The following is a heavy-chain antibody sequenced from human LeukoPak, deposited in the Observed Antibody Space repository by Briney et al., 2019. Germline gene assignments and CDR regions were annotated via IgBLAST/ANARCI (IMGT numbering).Heavy chain of an antibody. D-gene: IGHD3-3*01. CDR2: ISGSGGST. CDR1: GFTFSSYA. J-gene: IGHJ5*02. CDR3: AKVCLRFPNLNWFDP. V-gene: IGHV3-23*01. Sequence: PGGSLRLSCAASGFTFSSYAMSWVRQAPVKGLEWVSAISGSGGSTYYADSVKGRFTISRDNSKNTLYLQMNSLRAEDTAVYYCAKVCLRFPNLNWFDPWDQGTLVTVSS.